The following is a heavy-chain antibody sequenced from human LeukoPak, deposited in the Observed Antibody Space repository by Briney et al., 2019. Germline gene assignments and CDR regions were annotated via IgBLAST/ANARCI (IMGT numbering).Heavy chain of an antibody. CDR1: GASISNYH. D-gene: IGHD2-2*03. CDR2: MYDSGNT. Sequence: SETLSLICTVSGASISNYHWSWIRQPPGKGLEWIGYMYDSGNTNYNPSLKSRVTISVDTSKNQFSLNLNSVTAADTAVYYCARDLNGYYFDYWGQGTLVTVSS. J-gene: IGHJ4*02. V-gene: IGHV4-59*01. CDR3: ARDLNGYYFDY.